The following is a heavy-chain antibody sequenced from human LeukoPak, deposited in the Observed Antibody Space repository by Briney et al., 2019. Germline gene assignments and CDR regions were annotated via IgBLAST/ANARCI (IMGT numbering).Heavy chain of an antibody. D-gene: IGHD6-13*01. CDR1: GGSFSGYY. V-gene: IGHV4-34*01. J-gene: IGHJ4*02. CDR3: ARGIAAAGTDY. CDR2: INHSGST. Sequence: SETLSLTCAVYGGSFSGYYWSWIRQPPGKGLEWIGEINHSGSTNYNPSLKSRVTISVDTSKNQFSLRLSSVTAADTAVYYCARGIAAAGTDYWGQGTLVTVSS.